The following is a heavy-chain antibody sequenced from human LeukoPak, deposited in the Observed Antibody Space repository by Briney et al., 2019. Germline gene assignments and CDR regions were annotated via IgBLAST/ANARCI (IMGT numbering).Heavy chain of an antibody. CDR3: AKYLQQLPKGGDFDY. D-gene: IGHD6-13*01. CDR2: ISGSGGST. J-gene: IGHJ4*02. CDR1: GYTFSSYA. Sequence: GGSLRLSCAASGYTFSSYAMSWVRQAPGKGLEWVSAISGSGGSTYYADSVKGRFTISRDNSKNTLYLQMNSLRAEDTAVYYCAKYLQQLPKGGDFDYWGQGTLVTVSS. V-gene: IGHV3-23*01.